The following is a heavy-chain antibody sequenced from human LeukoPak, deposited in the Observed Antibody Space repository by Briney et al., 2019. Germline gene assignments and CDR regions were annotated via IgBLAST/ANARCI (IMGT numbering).Heavy chain of an antibody. Sequence: ASVKVSCKASGYTFTSYGISWVRQAPGQGLEWMGWINPNSGGTNYAQKFQGRVTMTRDTSISTAYMELSRLRSDDTAVYYCARETAPTTGTLRDYGMDVWGQGTTVTVSS. V-gene: IGHV1-2*02. CDR3: ARETAPTTGTLRDYGMDV. D-gene: IGHD1-26*01. J-gene: IGHJ6*02. CDR1: GYTFTSYG. CDR2: INPNSGGT.